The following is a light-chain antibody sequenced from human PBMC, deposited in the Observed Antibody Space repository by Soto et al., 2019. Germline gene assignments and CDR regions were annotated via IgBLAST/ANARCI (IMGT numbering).Light chain of an antibody. J-gene: IGKJ3*01. CDR2: GAS. V-gene: IGKV3-20*01. Sequence: EIVMTQSPATLSVSPGERATLSCRASQSVSSNLAWYQQKPGQAPRLLIYGASDRATGIPDRFSGSGSGTDFTPTISRLEPEDFAVYYCQQYVTSPFTFGPGTKVDIK. CDR3: QQYVTSPFT. CDR1: QSVSSN.